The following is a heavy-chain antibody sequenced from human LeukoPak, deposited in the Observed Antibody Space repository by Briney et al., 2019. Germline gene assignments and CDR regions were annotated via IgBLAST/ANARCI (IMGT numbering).Heavy chain of an antibody. D-gene: IGHD2-2*01. J-gene: IGHJ1*01. CDR2: ISSSSSYI. V-gene: IGHV3-21*01. CDR1: GSTFSSYS. Sequence: PGGSLRLSCAASGSTFSSYSMNWVRQAPGKGLEWVSSISSSSSYIYYADSVKGRFTISRDNAKNSLYLQMNSLRAEDTAVYYCARVYCSSTSCYRTPVGYFQHWGQGTLVTVSS. CDR3: ARVYCSSTSCYRTPVGYFQH.